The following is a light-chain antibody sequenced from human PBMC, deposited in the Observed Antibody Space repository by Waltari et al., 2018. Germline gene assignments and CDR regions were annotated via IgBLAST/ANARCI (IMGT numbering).Light chain of an antibody. CDR2: AAS. J-gene: IGKJ4*01. V-gene: IGKV1-39*01. Sequence: DIQMTQSPSSLSASVGDRVTITCRASQSISSYLNWYQQKPGKAPQLLIYAASSLQSGVPSMFSGSGSGTDFTLTISSLQPEDFATYYCQQSYSTPLTFGGGTKVEIK. CDR1: QSISSY. CDR3: QQSYSTPLT.